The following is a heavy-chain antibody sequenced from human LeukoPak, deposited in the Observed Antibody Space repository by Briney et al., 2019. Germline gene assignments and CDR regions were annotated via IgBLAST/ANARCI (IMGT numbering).Heavy chain of an antibody. CDR3: AREAYGPDYYMDV. CDR2: ISSSSSYI. V-gene: IGHV3-21*01. D-gene: IGHD3-10*01. Sequence: GGSLRLTCAATGCTYRSYNMDWVRQAPGKGREGVSSISSSSSYIYYADSVKGRFTISRDNSKNTLYLQMNSLRAEDTAVYYCAREAYGPDYYMDVWGKGTTVTISS. CDR1: GCTYRSYN. J-gene: IGHJ6*03.